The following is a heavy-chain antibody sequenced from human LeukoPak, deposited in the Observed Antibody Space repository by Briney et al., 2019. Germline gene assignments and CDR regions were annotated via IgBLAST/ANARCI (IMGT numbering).Heavy chain of an antibody. CDR1: GASISSGSYY. V-gene: IGHV4-39*01. J-gene: IGHJ4*02. CDR2: IYYSGNT. D-gene: IGHD5-12*01. CDR3: ARHRRGYDDRIDY. Sequence: SETLSLTCTVSGASISSGSYYWGWIRQPAGKGLQWIGSIYYSGNTFYNPSLKTRLTISVDTSKNHFSLKLSSVTAADTALYYCARHRRGYDDRIDYWGQGTLVTVSS.